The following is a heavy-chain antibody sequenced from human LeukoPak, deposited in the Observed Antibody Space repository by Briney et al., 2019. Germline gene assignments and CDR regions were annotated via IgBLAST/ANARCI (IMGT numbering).Heavy chain of an antibody. CDR2: IYYSGST. V-gene: IGHV4-59*01. CDR1: GGSISSYY. Sequence: SETLSLTCTVSGGSISSYYWSWLRQPPGKGLEWIGYIYYSGSTNYNPSLKSRVTISVDTSKNQFSLKLSSVTAADTAVYYCARVSTGHIAVDGRYFDYWGQGTLVTVSS. CDR3: ARVSTGHIAVDGRYFDY. D-gene: IGHD6-19*01. J-gene: IGHJ4*02.